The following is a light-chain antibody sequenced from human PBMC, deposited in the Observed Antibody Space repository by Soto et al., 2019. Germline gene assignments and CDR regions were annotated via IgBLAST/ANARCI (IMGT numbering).Light chain of an antibody. CDR2: ATF. Sequence: DIQLTQSPSFLSASVGDRVTISCRASQGISTYLAWYQQKPGKAPKLLIYATFTLQSGVPSRFSGGGSETEFTLTISSLQPEDFATYYCQQLKSYPFTFGGGTKVDIK. CDR1: QGISTY. J-gene: IGKJ4*01. V-gene: IGKV1-9*01. CDR3: QQLKSYPFT.